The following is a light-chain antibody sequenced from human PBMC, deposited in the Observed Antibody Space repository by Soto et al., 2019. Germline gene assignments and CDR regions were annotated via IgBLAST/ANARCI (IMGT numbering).Light chain of an antibody. Sequence: QSALTQPASVTWAPGQTITIPCTGASSDVGNYKNVSWYRRHSGKAAKHMIYEISNRPSGDSNRFSGSKSGNPASLNISRLQAENETDCCCFSYTSSGTYVFGTATKSPS. V-gene: IGLV2-14*01. CDR3: FSYTSSGTYV. CDR1: SSDVGNYKN. CDR2: EIS. J-gene: IGLJ1*01.